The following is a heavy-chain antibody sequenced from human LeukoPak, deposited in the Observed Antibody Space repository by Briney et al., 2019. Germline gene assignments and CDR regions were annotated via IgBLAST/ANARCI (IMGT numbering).Heavy chain of an antibody. Sequence: ASVKVSCKASGYTFTYYYMHWVRQAPGQGLEWMGMINPSGGSTSYAQKFQGRVTLTRDMSTTTVYMELSSLRSEDTAVYYCARDLVNYYDSSGYYPRGDRRYFDLWGRGTLVTVSS. CDR2: INPSGGST. V-gene: IGHV1-46*01. CDR1: GYTFTYYY. D-gene: IGHD3-22*01. CDR3: ARDLVNYYDSSGYYPRGDRRYFDL. J-gene: IGHJ2*01.